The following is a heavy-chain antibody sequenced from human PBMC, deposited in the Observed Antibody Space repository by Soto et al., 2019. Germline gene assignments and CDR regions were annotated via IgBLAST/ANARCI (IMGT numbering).Heavy chain of an antibody. CDR3: ARDAESRHAFDM. V-gene: IGHV3-48*01. CDR2: ISGRSSPI. CDR1: GFTFRSYP. Sequence: GRSLKLSFAPSGFTFRSYPMTWARQAPGKGLEWVSAISGRSSPIYYADPVKGRFTISRDNAENSLFLHMSSLRVEVTAVYYCARDAESRHAFDMCGDGTLVTVSS. J-gene: IGHJ3*02.